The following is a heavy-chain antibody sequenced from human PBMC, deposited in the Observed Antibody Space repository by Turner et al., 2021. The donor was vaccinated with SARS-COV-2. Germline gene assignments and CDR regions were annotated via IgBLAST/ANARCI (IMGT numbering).Heavy chain of an antibody. V-gene: IGHV3-74*01. CDR3: ARGLSGYSYGYDY. J-gene: IGHJ4*02. CDR2: INSDGSTT. D-gene: IGHD5-18*01. Sequence: EVQLVESGGGLGQPGGSLRLSCAVSGLTFSTYWMHWVRQAPGKGLVWVSRINSDGSTTNYADSVKGRFTISRDNAKNTVYLQMNSLRAEDTAVYYCARGLSGYSYGYDYWGQGTLVTVSS. CDR1: GLTFSTYW.